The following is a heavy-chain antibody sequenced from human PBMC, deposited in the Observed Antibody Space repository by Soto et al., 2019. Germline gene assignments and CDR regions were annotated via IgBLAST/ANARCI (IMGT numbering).Heavy chain of an antibody. D-gene: IGHD2-2*01. J-gene: IGHJ6*02. V-gene: IGHV1-69*01. Sequence: QVQLVQSGAEVKKPGSSVKVSCKASGGTFSSYAISWVRQAPGQGLEWMGGIIPIFGTANYAQKFQGRVTITADESTSTAYMELSSLRSEDTDVYYCARGNIVVVPAAIRDYYYYGMDVWGQGTTVTVS. CDR3: ARGNIVVVPAAIRDYYYYGMDV. CDR1: GGTFSSYA. CDR2: IIPIFGTA.